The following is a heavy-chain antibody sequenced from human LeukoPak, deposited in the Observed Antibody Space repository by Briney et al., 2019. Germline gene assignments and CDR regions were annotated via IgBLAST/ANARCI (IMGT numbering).Heavy chain of an antibody. J-gene: IGHJ4*02. CDR1: GFTVSSKY. CDR2: IYSSGST. D-gene: IGHD6-6*01. CDR3: ASSLASARAAGYYFDY. V-gene: IGHV3-66*01. Sequence: GGSLRLSCAASGFTVSSKYMSWVPQAPGKRLEWVSIIYSSGSTFYADSVKGRFTISRDKSKNTLYLQMNSLRAEDTAVYYCASSLASARAAGYYFDYWGQGTLVTVSS.